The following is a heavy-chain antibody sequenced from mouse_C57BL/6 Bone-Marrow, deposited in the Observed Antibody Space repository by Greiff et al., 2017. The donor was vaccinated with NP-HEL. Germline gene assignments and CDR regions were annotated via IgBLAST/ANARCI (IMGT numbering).Heavy chain of an antibody. CDR3: ARDWDYGSRFAY. D-gene: IGHD1-1*01. CDR2: ISDGGSYT. J-gene: IGHJ3*01. Sequence: EVKLVESGGGLVKPGGSLKLSCAASGFTFSSYAMSWVRQTPEKRLEWVATISDGGSYTYYPDNVKGRFTISRDNAKNNLYLQMSHLKSEDTAMYYCARDWDYGSRFAYWGQGTLVTVSA. CDR1: GFTFSSYA. V-gene: IGHV5-4*01.